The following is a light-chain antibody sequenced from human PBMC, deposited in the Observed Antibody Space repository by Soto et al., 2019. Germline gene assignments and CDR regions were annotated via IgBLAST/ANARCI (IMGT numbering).Light chain of an antibody. CDR2: GAS. CDR1: QDISIF. J-gene: IGKJ1*01. CDR3: LQHIHYPGT. V-gene: IGKV1-17*03. Sequence: DIQMTQSPSAMSASVGDRVTITCRASQDISIFLDWFQQKPGKVPKRLIYGASSLQSGVPSRFSGSGSGTEFTLTISCLQHEDFATYYCLQHIHYPGTFGQGTKVESK.